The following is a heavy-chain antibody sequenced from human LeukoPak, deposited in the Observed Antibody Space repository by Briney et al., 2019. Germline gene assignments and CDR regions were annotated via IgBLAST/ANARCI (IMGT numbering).Heavy chain of an antibody. Sequence: GASVKVSCKASGYTFTSYDINWVRQATGQGLEWMGWMNHNSGNTGYAQKFQGRVTMTTDTSTSTAYMELRSLRSDDTAVYYCARDVSPVVVVAATGVFDYWGQGTLVTVSS. CDR2: MNHNSGNT. D-gene: IGHD2-15*01. CDR3: ARDVSPVVVVAATGVFDY. V-gene: IGHV1-8*01. J-gene: IGHJ4*02. CDR1: GYTFTSYD.